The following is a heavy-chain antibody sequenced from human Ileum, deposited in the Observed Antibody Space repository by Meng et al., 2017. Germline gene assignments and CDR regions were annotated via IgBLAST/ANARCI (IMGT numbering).Heavy chain of an antibody. D-gene: IGHD3-10*01. J-gene: IGHJ4*02. CDR2: ISDGGGPT. CDR1: GFTLSNSV. V-gene: IGHV3-23*01. Sequence: GESLKISCAASGFTLSNSVMSWVRQAPGKGLEWVSSISDGGGPTYYADSVKGRFTISRDNSKNTLYLQMNSLRVEDTAVFYGAKAYIIMGDPELGGYWGQGTQVTVSS. CDR3: AKAYIIMGDPELGGY.